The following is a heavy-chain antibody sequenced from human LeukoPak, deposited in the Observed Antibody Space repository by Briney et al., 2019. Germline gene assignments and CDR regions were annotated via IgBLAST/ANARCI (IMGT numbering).Heavy chain of an antibody. CDR1: GFTFSNYA. J-gene: IGHJ4*02. D-gene: IGHD3-3*01. CDR2: ISHDESNK. CDR3: VRDGDFWSGYGFDY. V-gene: IGHV3-30-3*01. Sequence: GGSLRLSCAASGFTFSNYAMHWVRQAPGWGLEWVAVISHDESNKHYTDSVKGRFTISRDNSRNTLDAQINSLRAEDTAVYYCVRDGDFWSGYGFDYWGQGTLVTVSS.